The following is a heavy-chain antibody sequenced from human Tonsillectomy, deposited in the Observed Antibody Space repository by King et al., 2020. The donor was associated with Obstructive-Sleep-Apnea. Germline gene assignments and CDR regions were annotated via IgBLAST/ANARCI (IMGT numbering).Heavy chain of an antibody. Sequence: VQLVESGGGVVQPGRSLRLSCAASGFNFGSYAMHWVRQAPGKGLEWVALISYDGSNEYYADSVKGRFTISRENSKNTLYLQMNSLRPEDTAVYYCASGSVEDDGGGNYDCWGQGTLVTVSS. J-gene: IGHJ4*02. CDR2: ISYDGSNE. D-gene: IGHD1-26*01. V-gene: IGHV3-30-3*01. CDR3: ASGSVEDDGGGNYDC. CDR1: GFNFGSYA.